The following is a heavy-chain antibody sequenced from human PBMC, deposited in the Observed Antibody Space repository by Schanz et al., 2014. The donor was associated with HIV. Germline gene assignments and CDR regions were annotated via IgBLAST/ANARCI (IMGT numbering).Heavy chain of an antibody. D-gene: IGHD3-22*01. V-gene: IGHV3-53*02. CDR1: GFTVSSDY. CDR3: ARILDYYDSSGFDY. J-gene: IGHJ4*02. Sequence: EVQLVETGGGLIQPGGSLRLSCVASGFTVSSDYMSWVRQAPGKGLEWVSTVYSGGSTHFADSVKGRFTISRDNFRNTLWLHMNALRAEDTAVYYCARILDYYDSSGFDYWGQGTLVVVSS. CDR2: VYSGGST.